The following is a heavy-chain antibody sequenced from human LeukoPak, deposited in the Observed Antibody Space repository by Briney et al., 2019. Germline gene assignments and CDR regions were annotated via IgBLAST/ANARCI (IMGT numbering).Heavy chain of an antibody. CDR2: MYYSGTT. D-gene: IGHD4-17*01. Sequence: SETLSLTCTVSGGSITTSRHYWGWIRQPPGKGLEWIGSMYYSGTTYYNPSLKSRVTISVDTYKIRFSLRLSSVTAADTAVYYCATTVTTRYYFDSWGQGTLVTVSS. V-gene: IGHV4-39*01. CDR3: ATTVTTRYYFDS. CDR1: GGSITTSRHY. J-gene: IGHJ4*02.